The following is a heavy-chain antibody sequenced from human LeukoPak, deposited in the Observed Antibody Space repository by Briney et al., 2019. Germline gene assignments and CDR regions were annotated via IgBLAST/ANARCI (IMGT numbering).Heavy chain of an antibody. CDR2: ISSSSSNI. V-gene: IGHV3-21*01. Sequence: GGSLRLSCAASGFTFSSYSMNWVRQAPGKGLEWVSSISSSSSNIYYADSVKGRFTISRDNAKNSLYLQMNSLRAEDTAVYYCARDPSWGGISPYYFDYWGQGTLVTVSS. D-gene: IGHD2-21*01. CDR1: GFTFSSYS. CDR3: ARDPSWGGISPYYFDY. J-gene: IGHJ4*02.